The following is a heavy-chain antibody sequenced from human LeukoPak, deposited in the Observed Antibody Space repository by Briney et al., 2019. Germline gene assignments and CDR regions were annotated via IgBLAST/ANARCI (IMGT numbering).Heavy chain of an antibody. J-gene: IGHJ4*02. CDR3: ARRPANNYVWGRYRQNQANFDY. CDR2: TNHSGST. Sequence: SETLSLTCAVYGGSFSGYYWSWIRQPPGKGLEWIGETNHSGSTNYNPSLKSRVTISVDTSKNQFSLKLSSVTAADTAVYYCARRPANNYVWGRYRQNQANFDYWGQGTLVTVSS. V-gene: IGHV4-34*01. D-gene: IGHD3-16*02. CDR1: GGSFSGYY.